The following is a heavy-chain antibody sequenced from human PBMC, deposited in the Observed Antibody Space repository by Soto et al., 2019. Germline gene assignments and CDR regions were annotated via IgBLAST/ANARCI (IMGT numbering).Heavy chain of an antibody. CDR3: ARDLLYDCSSTSCYRSYYYGMDV. CDR2: IIPIFGTA. V-gene: IGHV1-69*13. Sequence: SVKVSCKASGGTFSSYAISWVRQAPGQGLEWMGGIIPIFGTANYAQKFQGRVTITADESTSTAYMELSSLRSEDTAVYYCARDLLYDCSSTSCYRSYYYGMDVWGQGTTVTVSS. J-gene: IGHJ6*02. CDR1: GGTFSSYA. D-gene: IGHD2-2*02.